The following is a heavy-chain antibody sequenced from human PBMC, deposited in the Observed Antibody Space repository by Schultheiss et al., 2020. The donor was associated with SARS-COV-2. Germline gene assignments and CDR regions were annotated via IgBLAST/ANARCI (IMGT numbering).Heavy chain of an antibody. Sequence: SETLSLTCAVYGGSFSGYYWSWIRQPPGKGLEWIGEINHSGSTNYNPSLKSRVTISVDTSKNQFSLKLSSVTAADTAVYYCARHGDGYNGGMDVWGQGTTVTVSS. CDR1: GGSFSGYY. D-gene: IGHD5-24*01. CDR2: INHSGST. J-gene: IGHJ6*02. CDR3: ARHGDGYNGGMDV. V-gene: IGHV4-34*01.